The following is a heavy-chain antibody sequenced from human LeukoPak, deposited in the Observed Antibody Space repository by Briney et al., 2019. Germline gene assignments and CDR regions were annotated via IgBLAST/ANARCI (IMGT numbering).Heavy chain of an antibody. CDR3: ARDRSSGTYYYYGMDV. CDR1: GFTFSTSG. CDR2: ISYDGSNK. Sequence: PGGSLRLSCAASGFTFSTSGMHWVRQAPGKGLEWVAVISYDGSNKYNADSVKGRFAISRDSSRNTLYLQMNSLRTEDTAVYYCARDRSSGTYYYYGMDVWGQGTTVTVSS. D-gene: IGHD6-6*01. V-gene: IGHV3-30*03. J-gene: IGHJ6*02.